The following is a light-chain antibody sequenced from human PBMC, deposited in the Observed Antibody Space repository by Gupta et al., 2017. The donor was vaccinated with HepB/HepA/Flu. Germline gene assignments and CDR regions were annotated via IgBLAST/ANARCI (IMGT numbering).Light chain of an antibody. J-gene: IGKJ4*01. CDR2: GAS. CDR1: QSVSSSY. CDR3: QLDENLPFT. V-gene: IGKV3/OR2-268*01. Sequence: DIVMTQSPATLSLSPGERATLSCRASQSVSSSYLSWYQQKPGQAPRLLIYGASTRATGIPARVSGSGSGTDVTLTISSLQPEDFAVYYCQLDENLPFTFGGGTKVGI.